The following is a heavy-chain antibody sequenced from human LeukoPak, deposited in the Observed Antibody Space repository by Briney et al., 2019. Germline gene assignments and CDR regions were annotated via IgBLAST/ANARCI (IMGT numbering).Heavy chain of an antibody. Sequence: ASVKVSCKAAGYTFTGYFTDWVRQAPGQGLEWMGEINPNNGDTKFAQKFEGRVTMTRDTSITTAYMELSSLKSDDTAVYYCARLRWERGALDYWGQGTPVTVSS. V-gene: IGHV1-2*02. CDR3: ARLRWERGALDY. D-gene: IGHD1-26*01. CDR1: GYTFTGYF. CDR2: INPNNGDT. J-gene: IGHJ4*02.